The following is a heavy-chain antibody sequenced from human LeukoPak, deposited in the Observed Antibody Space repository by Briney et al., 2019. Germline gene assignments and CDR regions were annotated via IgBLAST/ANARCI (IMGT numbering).Heavy chain of an antibody. V-gene: IGHV4-59*12. CDR2: IYYTGST. CDR3: ARGPPYGGAAAVHF. D-gene: IGHD6-13*01. Sequence: SGPTLVNPSETLSLTFTVSGGSISRYYWSWIRQPPGKGLEGVGYIYYTGSTNYNPSLKSRVTMSIDTSKNQFSLKLCSVTAADTAVYYCARGPPYGGAAAVHFWGQGTLATVSS. J-gene: IGHJ4*02. CDR1: GGSISRYY.